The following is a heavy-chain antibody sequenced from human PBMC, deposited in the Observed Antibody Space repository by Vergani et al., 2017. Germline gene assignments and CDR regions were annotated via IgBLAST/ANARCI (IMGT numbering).Heavy chain of an antibody. D-gene: IGHD3-22*01. CDR2: ISSSGSTI. CDR3: AIGYYYDSSGPI. V-gene: IGHV3-48*03. Sequence: EVQLVESGGGLVQPGGSLRLSCAASGFPFSSYEMNWVRQPPGKGLEWVSYISSSGSTIYYADSVKGRFTISRDNAKNSLYLQMNSLRAEVTAVYYCAIGYYYDSSGPIWGQGTMVTVSS. J-gene: IGHJ3*02. CDR1: GFPFSSYE.